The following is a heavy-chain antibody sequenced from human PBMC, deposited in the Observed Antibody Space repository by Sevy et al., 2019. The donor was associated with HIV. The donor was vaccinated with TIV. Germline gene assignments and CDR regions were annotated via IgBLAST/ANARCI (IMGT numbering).Heavy chain of an antibody. CDR3: ARYCSSTSCSDYYAMDV. V-gene: IGHV4-61*08. D-gene: IGHD2-2*01. Sequence: SETLSLTCTVSGASVSSAGHYWSWIRQPPGKGLEGIGYIFYSSNTNYHPSLKSRVTISVDTSKSQVSLQLTSVTAADTAVYYCARYCSSTSCSDYYAMDVWGPGTTVTVSS. CDR2: IFYSSNT. J-gene: IGHJ6*02. CDR1: GASVSSAGHY.